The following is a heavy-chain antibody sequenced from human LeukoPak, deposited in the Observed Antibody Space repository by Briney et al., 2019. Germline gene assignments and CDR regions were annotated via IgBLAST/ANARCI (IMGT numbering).Heavy chain of an antibody. CDR3: ARDGDFWSGYTDY. Sequence: SVKVSCKASGYTFTSYDINWVRQAPGQGLEWMGRIIPILGIANYAQKFQGRVTITADKSTSTAYMELSSLRSEDTAVYYCARDGDFWSGYTDYWGQGTLVTVSS. CDR2: IIPILGIA. V-gene: IGHV1-69*04. J-gene: IGHJ4*02. CDR1: GYTFTSYD. D-gene: IGHD3-3*01.